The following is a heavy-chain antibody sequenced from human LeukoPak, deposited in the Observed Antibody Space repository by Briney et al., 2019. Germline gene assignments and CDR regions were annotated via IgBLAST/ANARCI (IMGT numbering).Heavy chain of an antibody. CDR3: ARDQNYYGSGSCLGIDY. CDR2: IIPILGIA. J-gene: IGHJ4*02. Sequence: SVKVSCKASGGTFSSYTISWVRQAPGQGLEWMGRIIPILGIANYAQKFQGRVTITADKSTSTAYMELSSLRSEDTAVYYCARDQNYYGSGSCLGIDYWGQGTLVTVSS. V-gene: IGHV1-69*04. CDR1: GGTFSSYT. D-gene: IGHD3-10*01.